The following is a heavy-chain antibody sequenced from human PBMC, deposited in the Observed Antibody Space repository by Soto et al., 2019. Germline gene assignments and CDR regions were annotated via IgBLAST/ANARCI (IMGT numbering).Heavy chain of an antibody. D-gene: IGHD3-16*01. CDR1: GFKFSNYA. V-gene: IGHV3-23*01. CDR2: ISATGGGT. Sequence: GGSLRLSCAASGFKFSNYAISWVRQAPGKGLEWVSLISATGGGTYYADSVKGRFTISRDNSHNTLYLQVHSLTAEDTAVYYCAKDRRAGGNSAFYFDFWGQGAQVTVSS. J-gene: IGHJ4*02. CDR3: AKDRRAGGNSAFYFDF.